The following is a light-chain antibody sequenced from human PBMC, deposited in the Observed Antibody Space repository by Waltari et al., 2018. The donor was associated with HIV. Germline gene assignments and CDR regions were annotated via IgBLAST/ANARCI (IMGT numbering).Light chain of an antibody. Sequence: SYELTQPPSVSVSPGQTARITCSGDALPKQYAYCYQQKPGQAPELVIYKDSERPSGIPERFSGSSSGTTVTLTISGVQAEDEADYYCQAADSSGTYKGNWVFGGGTKLTVL. CDR2: KDS. CDR1: ALPKQY. CDR3: QAADSSGTYKGNWV. J-gene: IGLJ3*02. V-gene: IGLV3-25*03.